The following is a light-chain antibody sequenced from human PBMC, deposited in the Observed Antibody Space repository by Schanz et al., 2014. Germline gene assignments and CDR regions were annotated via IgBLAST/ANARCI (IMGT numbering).Light chain of an antibody. J-gene: IGLJ3*02. CDR1: NSNIGRNV. CDR2: NSD. V-gene: IGLV1-44*01. Sequence: QSVLTQPPSASGTPGQRVTISCSGSNSNIGRNVVNWYQQFPGTAPKLLIHNSDQRPSGVPDRFSASKSGTSASLAITGLQTGDEADYYCGIWDYSLSAAVFGGGTKLTVL. CDR3: GIWDYSLSAAV.